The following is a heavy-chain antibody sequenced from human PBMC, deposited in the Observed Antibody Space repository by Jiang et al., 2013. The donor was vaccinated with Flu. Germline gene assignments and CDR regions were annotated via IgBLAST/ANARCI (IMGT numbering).Heavy chain of an antibody. CDR2: IYWDDDK. CDR1: GFSLSTSGVG. J-gene: IGHJ4*02. V-gene: IGHV2-5*02. D-gene: IGHD5-12*01. CDR3: AHTYSGYDCFDY. Sequence: KPTQTLTLTCTFSGFSLSTSGVGVGWIRQPPGKALEWLALIYWDDDKRYSPSLKSRLTITKDTSKNQVVLTMTNMDPVDTVTYYCAHTYSGYDCFDYWGQGTLVTV.